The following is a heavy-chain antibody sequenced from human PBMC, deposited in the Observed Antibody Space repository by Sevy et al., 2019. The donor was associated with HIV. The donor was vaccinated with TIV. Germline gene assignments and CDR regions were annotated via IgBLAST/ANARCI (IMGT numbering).Heavy chain of an antibody. J-gene: IGHJ6*02. V-gene: IGHV3-33*01. CDR3: AVPRIAVAGKTSTYYYGMDV. CDR1: GFTFSSYG. CDR2: IWYDGSNK. D-gene: IGHD6-19*01. Sequence: GGSLRLSCAASGFTFSSYGMHWVRQAPGKGLEWVAVIWYDGSNKYYADSVKGRFTISRDNSKNTLYLQMNSLRAEDTAVYYCAVPRIAVAGKTSTYYYGMDVWGQGTTVTVSS.